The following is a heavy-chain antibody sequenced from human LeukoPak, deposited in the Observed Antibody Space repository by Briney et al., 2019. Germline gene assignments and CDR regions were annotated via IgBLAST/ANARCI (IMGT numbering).Heavy chain of an antibody. V-gene: IGHV3-23*01. CDR3: AKGGSYRVQPYFDY. CDR1: GFTFTSCT. Sequence: PGGSLRLSCAASGFTFTSCTMSWVRQAPGKGLEWVSDIRGSGENTYYADSVKGRFTIYRDNSKNTLYLQMSSLRAEDTAVYYCAKGGSYRVQPYFDYWGQGALVTVSS. J-gene: IGHJ4*02. D-gene: IGHD1-1*01. CDR2: IRGSGENT.